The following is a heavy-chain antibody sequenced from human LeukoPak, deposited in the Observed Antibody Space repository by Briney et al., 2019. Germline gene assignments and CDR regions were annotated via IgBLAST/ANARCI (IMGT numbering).Heavy chain of an antibody. V-gene: IGHV1-2*02. D-gene: IGHD2-15*01. CDR3: ARGHPWNRVAATLGSRYSMDV. CDR2: INPNSGGT. J-gene: IGHJ6*03. CDR1: GYTFTGYY. Sequence: GASVKVSCKASGYTFTGYYTHWVRQAPGQGLEWMGWINPNSGGTNYVQKFQGRVTMTRDTSISTAYMELSRLRSDDTAVYYCARGHPWNRVAATLGSRYSMDVWGKGTTVTISS.